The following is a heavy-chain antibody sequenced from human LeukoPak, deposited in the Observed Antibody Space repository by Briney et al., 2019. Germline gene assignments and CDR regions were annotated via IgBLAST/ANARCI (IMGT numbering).Heavy chain of an antibody. D-gene: IGHD2-2*01. CDR3: AREGRYCSSTSCYFDY. Sequence: GGSLRLSCAASGFTFSSYGMPWVRQAPGKGLEWVAVIWYDGSNKYYADSVKGRFTISRDNSKNTLYLQMNSLRAEDTAVYYCAREGRYCSSTSCYFDYWGQGTLVTVSS. CDR2: IWYDGSNK. J-gene: IGHJ4*02. V-gene: IGHV3-33*01. CDR1: GFTFSSYG.